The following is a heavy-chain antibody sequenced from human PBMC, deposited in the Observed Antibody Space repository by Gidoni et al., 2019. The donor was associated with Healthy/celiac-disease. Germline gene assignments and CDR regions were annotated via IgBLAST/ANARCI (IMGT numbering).Heavy chain of an antibody. J-gene: IGHJ5*02. V-gene: IGHV1-46*01. CDR3: ARSHGVHPWLQSLFDP. CDR1: GYTFTSYY. Sequence: QVQLVQSGAEVKKPGASVKVSCKASGYTFTSYYMHWVRQAPGQGLEWMGIINPSGGSTSYAQKFQGRVTMTRDTSTSTVYMELSSLRSEDTAVYYCARSHGVHPWLQSLFDPWGQGTLVTVSS. CDR2: INPSGGST. D-gene: IGHD5-12*01.